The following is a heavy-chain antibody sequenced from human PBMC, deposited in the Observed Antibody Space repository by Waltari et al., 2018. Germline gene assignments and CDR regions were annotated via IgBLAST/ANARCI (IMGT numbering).Heavy chain of an antibody. Sequence: QVQLVQSGAEVKKPGSPVRVSCKASGGTFSSSSINWVRQTPGQGLEWMGVIVPLFGTPHYAQRFQGRVTITADESTATAYMELSSLRSADTAIYYCARELGDTTDAFDIWGQGTMVTVSS. V-gene: IGHV1-69*01. CDR3: ARELGDTTDAFDI. J-gene: IGHJ3*02. CDR2: IVPLFGTP. CDR1: GGTFSSSS. D-gene: IGHD1-26*01.